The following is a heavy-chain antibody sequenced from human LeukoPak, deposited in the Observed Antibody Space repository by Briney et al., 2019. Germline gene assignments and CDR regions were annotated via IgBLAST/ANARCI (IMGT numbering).Heavy chain of an antibody. CDR1: GCSISSSSYY. J-gene: IGHJ4*02. D-gene: IGHD3-22*01. CDR3: ARLQAITMIVVVIQYFDY. Sequence: SETLSLTCTVSGCSISSSSYYWGWIRQPPGKGLEWIGSIYYSGSTYYNPSLKSRVTISVDTSKNQFSLKLSSVTAADTAVYYCARLQAITMIVVVIQYFDYWGQGTLVTVSS. CDR2: IYYSGST. V-gene: IGHV4-39*01.